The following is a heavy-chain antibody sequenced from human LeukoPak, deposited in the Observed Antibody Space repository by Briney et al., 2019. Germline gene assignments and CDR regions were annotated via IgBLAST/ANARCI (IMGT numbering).Heavy chain of an antibody. CDR3: ASKPVVPGSQGHYFDP. D-gene: IGHD4-23*01. V-gene: IGHV4-4*07. Sequence: PSETLSLTCTVSGGSISSYYWSWIRQPAGKGLEWIGRIYTSGSTNYNPSLKSRVTMSVDTSKNQVSLNLTSVTAADTAVYYCASKPVVPGSQGHYFDPWGQGTLVTVSS. CDR2: IYTSGST. CDR1: GGSISSYY. J-gene: IGHJ5*02.